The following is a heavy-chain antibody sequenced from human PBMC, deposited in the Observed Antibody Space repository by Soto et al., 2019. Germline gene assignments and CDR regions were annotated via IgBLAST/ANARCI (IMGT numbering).Heavy chain of an antibody. CDR1: GFTFSDYV. V-gene: IGHV3-30-3*01. CDR2: ISYDGDNK. D-gene: IGHD1-1*01. CDR3: ARDSWMEEGYFAY. Sequence: QVQLVESGGGVVQPGRSLRLSCAASGFTFSDYVMHWVRQAPGKGLERVATISYDGDNKYYAESVKGRFSISRDNSKNTLFLQMNSLRSEDTTVYYCARDSWMEEGYFAYWGQGTLVTVSS. J-gene: IGHJ4*02.